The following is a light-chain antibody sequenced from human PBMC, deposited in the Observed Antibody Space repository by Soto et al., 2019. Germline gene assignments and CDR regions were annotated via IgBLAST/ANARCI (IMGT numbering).Light chain of an antibody. CDR1: QSVSTTY. J-gene: IGKJ5*01. V-gene: IGKV3-20*01. Sequence: EIVLTQSPGTLSLSPGERATLSCRASQSVSTTYLAWYQQKAGQAPRLLISGASSRATGVPDRFSGSGSGTDFTLPITRLEPEDFALYYCQQYGNSPITFGQGTRLEI. CDR3: QQYGNSPIT. CDR2: GAS.